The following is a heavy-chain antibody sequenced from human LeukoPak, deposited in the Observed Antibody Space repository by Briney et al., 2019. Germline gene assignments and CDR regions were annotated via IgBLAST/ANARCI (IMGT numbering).Heavy chain of an antibody. CDR1: GGSISSYY. Sequence: PSETLSLTCTVSGGSISSYYWSWLRQPPGKGLEWLGYIYYSGSTNYNPSLKSRVTISVDTSKNQFSLKLSSVTAADTAVYYCARTRSGSYRDAFDIWGQGTMVTVPS. CDR3: ARTRSGSYRDAFDI. J-gene: IGHJ3*02. CDR2: IYYSGST. D-gene: IGHD1-26*01. V-gene: IGHV4-59*12.